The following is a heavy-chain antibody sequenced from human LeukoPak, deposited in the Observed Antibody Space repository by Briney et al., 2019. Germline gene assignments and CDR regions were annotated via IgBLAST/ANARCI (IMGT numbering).Heavy chain of an antibody. CDR1: GGSISSYY. Sequence: SETLSLTCTVSGGSISSYYWSWLRQPAGKGLEWIGRIYTSGSTYYNPSLKSRVTISVDTSKNQSSLKLSSVTAADTAVYYCARAGVLRYFDWLNPQIFFDYWGQGTLVTVSS. CDR3: ARAGVLRYFDWLNPQIFFDY. V-gene: IGHV4-4*07. D-gene: IGHD3-9*01. J-gene: IGHJ4*02. CDR2: IYTSGST.